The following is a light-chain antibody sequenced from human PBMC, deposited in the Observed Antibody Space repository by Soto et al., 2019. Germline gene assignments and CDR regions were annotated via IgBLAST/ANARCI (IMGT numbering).Light chain of an antibody. J-gene: IGLJ1*01. CDR3: SSYAGSNVLYV. CDR2: EVN. CDR1: SSDVGGYNY. Sequence: QSALTQPPSASGSPGQSVTISCTGTSSDVGGYNYVSWYQQYPGKAPQVMIYEVNKRPSGVPDRFSGSKSGNTASLTVSGLQADDEADYYCSSYAGSNVLYVFGTGTKVTVL. V-gene: IGLV2-8*01.